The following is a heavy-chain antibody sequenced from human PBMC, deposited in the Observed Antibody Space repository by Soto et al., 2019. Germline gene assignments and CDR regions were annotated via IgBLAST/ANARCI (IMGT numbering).Heavy chain of an antibody. CDR2: IYYSGST. D-gene: IGHD6-19*01. Sequence: QVQLQESGPGLVKPSETLSLTCTVSGGSISSYYWSWIRQPPGKGLEWIGYIYYSGSTNYNPSLKSRVTISVDTSKNQFSLKLSSVTAADTAVYYCARPIGSSGWYYFDYWGQGTLVTVSS. CDR3: ARPIGSSGWYYFDY. J-gene: IGHJ4*02. CDR1: GGSISSYY. V-gene: IGHV4-59*01.